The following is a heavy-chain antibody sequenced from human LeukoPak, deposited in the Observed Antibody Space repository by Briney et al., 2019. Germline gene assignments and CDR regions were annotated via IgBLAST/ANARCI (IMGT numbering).Heavy chain of an antibody. CDR1: GGSFSGYY. V-gene: IGHV4-34*01. CDR3: AREIRSVRTAGVGYYFDY. J-gene: IGHJ4*02. D-gene: IGHD4/OR15-4a*01. Sequence: SETLSLTCAVYGGSFSGYYWSWIRQPPGKGLEWIGEINHSGSTNYNPSLKSRVTISVDTSKNQFSLKLSSVTAADTAVYYCAREIRSVRTAGVGYYFDYWGQGTLVTVSS. CDR2: INHSGST.